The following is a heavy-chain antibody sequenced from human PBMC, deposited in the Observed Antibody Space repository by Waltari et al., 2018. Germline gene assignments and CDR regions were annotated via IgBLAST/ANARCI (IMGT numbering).Heavy chain of an antibody. CDR3: ARTYYDILTGQTNFDY. CDR2: MNPNSGNT. J-gene: IGHJ4*02. CDR1: GYTFTSYD. D-gene: IGHD3-9*01. Sequence: QVQLVQSGAEVKKPGASVKVSCKASGYTFTSYDINWVRQATGQGLEWMGWMNPNSGNTGYAQKFQGRVTITRNTSISTAYMELSSLRSEDTAVYYCARTYYDILTGQTNFDYWGQGTLVTVSS. V-gene: IGHV1-8*03.